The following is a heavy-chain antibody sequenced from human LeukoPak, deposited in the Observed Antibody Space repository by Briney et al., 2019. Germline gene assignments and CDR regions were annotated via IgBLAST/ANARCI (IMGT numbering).Heavy chain of an antibody. V-gene: IGHV3-9*01. J-gene: IGHJ4*02. CDR3: AKDSDYDPYGVDY. CDR2: ISWYSGSI. Sequence: GGSLRLSCAASGFTFDDYAMHWVRQAPGKGLEWVSGISWYSGSIGYADSVKGRFTISRDNAKNSLYLQMNSLRAEDTALYYCAKDSDYDPYGVDYWGQGTLVTVSS. CDR1: GFTFDDYA. D-gene: IGHD3-22*01.